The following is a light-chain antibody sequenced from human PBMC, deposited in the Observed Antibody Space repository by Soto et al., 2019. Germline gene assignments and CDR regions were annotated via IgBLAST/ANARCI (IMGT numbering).Light chain of an antibody. CDR1: QSISNW. CDR2: EAS. V-gene: IGKV1-5*03. J-gene: IGKJ1*01. CDR3: QQYNTFSLWT. Sequence: DIQMTQSPSTLSASVGDRVTVTCRASQSISNWLAWYQLKPGKAPKLLIYEASSLESGVPSRFSGTGSGTEFTLNISSLQPDDFATYYCQQYNTFSLWTFGQGTKVEVK.